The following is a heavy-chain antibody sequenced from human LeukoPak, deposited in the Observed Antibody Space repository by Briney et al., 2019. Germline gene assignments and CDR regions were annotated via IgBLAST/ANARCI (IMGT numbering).Heavy chain of an antibody. Sequence: GGSLRLSCAASGFIVNTNYMSWVRQAPGRGLEWVSFIYADGNTYYADSVKGRFTISRDISKNEVYLQMNSLRAEDTAVYYCAKWARYCTDGVCYYFDYWGQGTLVTVSS. V-gene: IGHV3-53*01. J-gene: IGHJ4*02. CDR2: IYADGNT. CDR3: AKWARYCTDGVCYYFDY. D-gene: IGHD2-8*01. CDR1: GFIVNTNY.